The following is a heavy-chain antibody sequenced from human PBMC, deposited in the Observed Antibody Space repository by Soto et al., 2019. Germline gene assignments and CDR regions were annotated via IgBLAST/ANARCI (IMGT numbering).Heavy chain of an antibody. J-gene: IGHJ6*02. V-gene: IGHV1-69*01. CDR2: IIPIFGTA. Sequence: QVQLVQSGAEVKKPGSSVKVSCKASGGTFSSYAISWVRQAPGRGLEWMGGIIPIFGTANYAQKFQGRVTITADESTSTAYMELSSLRSEDTAVYYCARDKGDYDFWSGYQGGYYYGMDVWGQGTTVTVSS. D-gene: IGHD3-3*01. CDR1: GGTFSSYA. CDR3: ARDKGDYDFWSGYQGGYYYGMDV.